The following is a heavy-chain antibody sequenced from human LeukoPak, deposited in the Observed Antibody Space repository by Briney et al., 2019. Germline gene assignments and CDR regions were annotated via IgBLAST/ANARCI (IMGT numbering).Heavy chain of an antibody. CDR3: ARSYSDYVHFDY. D-gene: IGHD5-12*01. CDR1: GSTFSSYW. J-gene: IGHJ4*02. Sequence: GGSLRLSCAASGSTFSSYWMSWVRQAPGKGLEWVANIKQDGSEKYYVDSVKGRFTISRDNAKNSLYLQMNSLRAEDTAVYYCARSYSDYVHFDYWGQGTLVTVSS. V-gene: IGHV3-7*01. CDR2: IKQDGSEK.